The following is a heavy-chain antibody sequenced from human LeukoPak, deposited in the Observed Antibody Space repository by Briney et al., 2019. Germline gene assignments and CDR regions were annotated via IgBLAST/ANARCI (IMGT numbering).Heavy chain of an antibody. CDR1: GYTFTGHY. CDR2: INPTGGT. Sequence: ASVKVSCKASGYTFTGHYMNWVRLAPGQGLEWMGWINPTGGTTYAQKFQDRVTMTRDTSINTAYMELSGLRSDDTAVYYCARCSTPHWIFDAFDTWGQGTMVTVSS. D-gene: IGHD1-1*01. CDR3: ARCSTPHWIFDAFDT. V-gene: IGHV1-2*02. J-gene: IGHJ3*02.